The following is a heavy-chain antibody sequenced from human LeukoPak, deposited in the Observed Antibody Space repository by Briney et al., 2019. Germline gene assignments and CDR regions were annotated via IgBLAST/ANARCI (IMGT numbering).Heavy chain of an antibody. CDR3: ARGLIVRGFDY. CDR1: GFTFSSCW. CDR2: IKQDGSEK. Sequence: GGSLRLSCSASGFTFSSCWMSWVRQAPGKGLEWVANIKQDGSEKYYVDSVKGRFLISRDNAKTSLYLQMNSLRAEDTAVYYCARGLIVRGFDYWGQGTLVTVSS. D-gene: IGHD2/OR15-2a*01. J-gene: IGHJ4*02. V-gene: IGHV3-7*01.